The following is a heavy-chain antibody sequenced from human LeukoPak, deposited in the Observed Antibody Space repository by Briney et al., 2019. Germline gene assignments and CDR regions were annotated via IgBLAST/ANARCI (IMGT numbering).Heavy chain of an antibody. CDR2: ISHSGTT. V-gene: IGHV4-59*08. CDR3: ARWDDSAWAFGS. J-gene: IGHJ4*02. Sequence: SETLSLTCIVSGGSIRTYSWNWIRQSPGKGLEWIGYISHSGTTSYRSSLKSRVTISVDTSKNQLSLKLASVTAADTAVYFCARWDDSAWAFGSWGPGTLVTVSS. D-gene: IGHD6-19*01. CDR1: GGSIRTYS.